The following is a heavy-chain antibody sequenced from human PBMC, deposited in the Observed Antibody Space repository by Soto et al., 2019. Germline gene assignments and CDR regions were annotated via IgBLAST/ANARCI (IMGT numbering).Heavy chain of an antibody. CDR1: GGSISSSSYY. CDR3: ARGKGGYSGYAYEVHYSFDY. D-gene: IGHD5-12*01. J-gene: IGHJ4*02. V-gene: IGHV4-39*07. Sequence: QLQLQESGPGLVKPSETLSLTCTVSGGSISSSSYYWGWIRQPPGKGLEWIGSIYRGGKTSYNPSLESRVTISVDNLKNQFSLKLTSVTAADTAVYYCARGKGGYSGYAYEVHYSFDYWGQGTLVTVSS. CDR2: IYRGGKT.